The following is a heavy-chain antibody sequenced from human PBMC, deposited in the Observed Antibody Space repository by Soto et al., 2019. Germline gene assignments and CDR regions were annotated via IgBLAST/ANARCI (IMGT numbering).Heavy chain of an antibody. V-gene: IGHV2-5*02. J-gene: IGHJ4*02. CDR1: GFSLSTSGVG. Sequence: QITLKESGPTLVKPTQTLTLTCTFSGFSLSTSGVGVGWIRQPPGKALEWLALIYWDDDKRYSPSLKSRLTITQDTSKNQVVLTMTNMEPVDTATYYCAHSAGYCSSTSCYPIFDYWGQGTLVTVSS. D-gene: IGHD2-2*01. CDR3: AHSAGYCSSTSCYPIFDY. CDR2: IYWDDDK.